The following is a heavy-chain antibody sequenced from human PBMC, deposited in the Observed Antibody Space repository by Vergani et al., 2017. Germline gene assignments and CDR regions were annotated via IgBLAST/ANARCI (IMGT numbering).Heavy chain of an antibody. CDR2: IYHSGST. D-gene: IGHD3-10*01. V-gene: IGHV4-38-2*01. Sequence: QVQLQESGPGLVKPSETLSLTCAVSGYSISSGYYWGWIRQPPGKGLEWIGRIYHSGSTYYNPSLKSRVTISVDTSKNQFSLKLSSVTAADTAVYYCARRLSMVRPRGAFDIWGQGTMVTVSS. J-gene: IGHJ3*02. CDR1: GYSISSGYY. CDR3: ARRLSMVRPRGAFDI.